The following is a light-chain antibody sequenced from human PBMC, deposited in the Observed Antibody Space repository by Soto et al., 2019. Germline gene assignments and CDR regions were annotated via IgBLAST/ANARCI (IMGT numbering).Light chain of an antibody. CDR3: QQYDNFPRT. V-gene: IGKV3-20*01. J-gene: IGKJ1*01. Sequence: EIVLTQSPGTLSLSPGERATLSCRASQSISSNYLAWHQQKPGQAPRLLIYGASNRATGVPDKFSGSGSGTDFTLTIDRLEPEDFAVYYYQQYDNFPRTFGPGTKVEFK. CDR1: QSISSNY. CDR2: GAS.